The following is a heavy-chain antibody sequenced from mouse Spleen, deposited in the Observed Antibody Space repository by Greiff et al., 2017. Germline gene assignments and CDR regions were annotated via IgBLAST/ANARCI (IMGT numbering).Heavy chain of an antibody. CDR1: GFNIKDDY. D-gene: IGHD1-1*01. CDR3: TTRYYVNY. J-gene: IGHJ2*01. CDR2: IDPENGDT. V-gene: IGHV14-4*01. Sequence: VHVKQSGAELVRPGASVKLSCTASGFNIKDDYMHWVKQRPEQGLEWIGWIDPENGDTEYASKFQGKATITADTSSNTAYLQLSSLTSEDTAVYYCTTRYYVNYWGQGTTLTVSS.